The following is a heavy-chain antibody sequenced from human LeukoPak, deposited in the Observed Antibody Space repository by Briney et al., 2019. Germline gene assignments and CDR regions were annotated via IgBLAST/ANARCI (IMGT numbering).Heavy chain of an antibody. Sequence: TFTXYGXXXXRQXPGQGLXXXXXISAYNGNTNYSQKLQGRVTITTDTSTRRDYMEKRRQRYDDRAVYYSARDRTTWIQLWPRAFDIWGQGTMVTVSS. D-gene: IGHD5-18*01. V-gene: IGHV1-18*01. J-gene: IGHJ3*02. CDR1: TFTXYG. CDR3: ARDRTTWIQLWPRAFDI. CDR2: ISAYNGNT.